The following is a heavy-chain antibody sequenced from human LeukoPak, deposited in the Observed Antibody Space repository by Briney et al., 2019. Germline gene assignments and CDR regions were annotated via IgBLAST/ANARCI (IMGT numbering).Heavy chain of an antibody. J-gene: IGHJ4*02. V-gene: IGHV4-31*11. CDR1: GGSMSSGGYY. CDR3: ARDRRQLAHDY. CDR2: IHYSGST. Sequence: SETLPLTCAVSGGSMSSGGYYWSWNRQHPGKGLEWIGYIHYSGSTDYNPSLESRVTISLDTSKNHFSLKVRSVTAADTAVYYCARDRRQLAHDYWGQGTLVTVSS. D-gene: IGHD6-6*01.